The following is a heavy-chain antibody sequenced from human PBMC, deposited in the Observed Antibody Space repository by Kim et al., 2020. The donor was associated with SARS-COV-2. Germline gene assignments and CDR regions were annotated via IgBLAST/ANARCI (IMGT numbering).Heavy chain of an antibody. J-gene: IGHJ4*02. CDR3: ARERLYNYGAPNVDY. V-gene: IGHV3-20*03. Sequence: AGAQKGRFTISRDNAKNSLYLQMSSLRAEDTAFYYCARERLYNYGAPNVDYCGQGTLVTVSS. D-gene: IGHD5-18*01.